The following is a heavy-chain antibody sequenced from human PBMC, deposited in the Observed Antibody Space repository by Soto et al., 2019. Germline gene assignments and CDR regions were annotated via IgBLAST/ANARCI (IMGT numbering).Heavy chain of an antibody. J-gene: IGHJ4*02. CDR1: GFTFSSYG. D-gene: IGHD6-19*01. CDR2: IWYDGSNK. Sequence: GGSLRLSCAASGFTFSSYGMHWVRQAPGKGLEWVAVIWYDGSNKYYADSVKGRFTISRDNSKNTLYLQMNSLRAEDTAVYYCARDTAVAGHSSLPFDYWGQGTLVTVSS. CDR3: ARDTAVAGHSSLPFDY. V-gene: IGHV3-33*01.